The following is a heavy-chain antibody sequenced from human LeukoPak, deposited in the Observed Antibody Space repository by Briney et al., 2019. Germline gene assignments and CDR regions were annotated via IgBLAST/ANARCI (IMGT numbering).Heavy chain of an antibody. J-gene: IGHJ4*02. CDR3: ARGGYGGLDY. CDR2: IYSGGST. Sequence: GGSLRLSCAASGFTVSSNYMTWVRQAPGKGLEWVSIIYSGGSTYYADSVKGRFTISRDNSKNTLYLHLNSLRAEDSAVYYCARGGYGGLDYWGQGTLVTVSS. CDR1: GFTVSSNY. D-gene: IGHD4-23*01. V-gene: IGHV3-53*01.